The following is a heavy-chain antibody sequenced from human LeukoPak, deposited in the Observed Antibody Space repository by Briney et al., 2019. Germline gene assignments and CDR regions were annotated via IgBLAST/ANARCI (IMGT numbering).Heavy chain of an antibody. J-gene: IGHJ6*03. D-gene: IGHD1-26*01. CDR2: ISYDGSNK. CDR1: GFTFSSYA. V-gene: IGHV3-30*04. Sequence: GGSLRLSCAASGFTFSSYAMHWVRQPPGKGLEWVAVISYDGSNKYYADSVKGRFTISRDNAKNSLYLQMNSLRAEDTALYYCARDVGATPHYMDVWGKGTTVTVSS. CDR3: ARDVGATPHYMDV.